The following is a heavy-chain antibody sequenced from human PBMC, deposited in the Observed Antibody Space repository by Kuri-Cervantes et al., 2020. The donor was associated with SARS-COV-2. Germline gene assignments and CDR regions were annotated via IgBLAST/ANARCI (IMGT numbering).Heavy chain of an antibody. CDR2: IYYSGST. V-gene: IGHV4-39*01. CDR1: GGSISSYY. D-gene: IGHD3-3*01. CDR3: ATHDFWSGSTFDY. Sequence: ESLKISCTVSGGSISSYYWGWIRQPPGKGLEWIGSIYYSGSTYYNPSLKSRVTISVDTSKNQFSLKLSSVTAADTAVYYCATHDFWSGSTFDYWGQGTLVTVSS. J-gene: IGHJ4*02.